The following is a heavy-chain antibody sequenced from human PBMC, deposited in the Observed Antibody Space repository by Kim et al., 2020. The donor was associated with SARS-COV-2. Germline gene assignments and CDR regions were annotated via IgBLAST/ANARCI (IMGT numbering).Heavy chain of an antibody. D-gene: IGHD5-18*01. J-gene: IGHJ3*02. Sequence: LKSRVTISVDTSKNRFSLKLSSVTAADTAVYYCARRDTAMVRSQDAFDIWGQGTMVTVSS. CDR3: ARRDTAMVRSQDAFDI. V-gene: IGHV4-39*01.